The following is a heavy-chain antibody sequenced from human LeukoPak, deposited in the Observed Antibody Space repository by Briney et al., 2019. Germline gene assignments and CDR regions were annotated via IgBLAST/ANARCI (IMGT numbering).Heavy chain of an antibody. CDR1: GFTFSSYE. D-gene: IGHD6-25*01. V-gene: IGHV3-48*03. Sequence: QPGGSLRLSCAASGFTFSSYEMNWVRQAPGKGLEWVSYISSSGSTIYYADSVKGRFTISRDNAKNTLYLQMNSLRAEDTAVYYCARETGLGAGAFDIWGQGTMVTVSS. CDR2: ISSSGSTI. J-gene: IGHJ3*02. CDR3: ARETGLGAGAFDI.